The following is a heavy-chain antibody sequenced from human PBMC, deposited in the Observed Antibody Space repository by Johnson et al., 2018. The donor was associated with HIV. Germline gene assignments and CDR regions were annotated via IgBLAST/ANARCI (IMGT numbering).Heavy chain of an antibody. D-gene: IGHD3-22*01. J-gene: IGHJ3*02. V-gene: IGHV3-20*04. CDR3: ARARLMTYYYDSRSTRSDAFDI. Sequence: MLLVESGGGVVRPGGSLRLSCAASGFTFDDYGMSWVRQAPGTGLEWVSGINWNGGSTGYADSVKGRFTISRDNDKTSLYLQMNSLRAEDTALYYCARARLMTYYYDSRSTRSDAFDIWGLGTMVTVSS. CDR2: INWNGGST. CDR1: GFTFDDYG.